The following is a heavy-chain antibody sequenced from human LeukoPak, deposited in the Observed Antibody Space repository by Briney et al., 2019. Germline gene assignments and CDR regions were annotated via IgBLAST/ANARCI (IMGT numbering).Heavy chain of an antibody. J-gene: IGHJ1*01. D-gene: IGHD1/OR15-1a*01. CDR3: ARVEQGGPGPLLPK. CDR1: GYTFTSYG. CDR2: ISAYNGNT. V-gene: IGHV1-18*01. Sequence: GASVKVSCTASGYTFTSYGISWVRQAPGQGLEWMGWISAYNGNTNYAQKLQGRVTMTTDTSTSTAYMELRSLRSDDTAVYYCARVEQGGPGPLLPKWGQGTLVTVFS.